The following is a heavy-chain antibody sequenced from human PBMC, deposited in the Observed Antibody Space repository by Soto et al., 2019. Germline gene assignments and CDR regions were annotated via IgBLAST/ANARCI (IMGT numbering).Heavy chain of an antibody. CDR1: GGSVSSGSYY. V-gene: IGHV4-61*01. CDR3: ARAWYSSGHFDY. J-gene: IGHJ4*02. Sequence: QVQLQESGPGLVKPSETLSLTCTVSGGSVSSGSYYWSWIRQPPGKGLEWIGYIYYSGSTTYNPSLKSRVTISVDTSKNQFSLKLSSVTAADTAVYYCARAWYSSGHFDYWGQGTLVTVSS. D-gene: IGHD6-19*01. CDR2: IYYSGST.